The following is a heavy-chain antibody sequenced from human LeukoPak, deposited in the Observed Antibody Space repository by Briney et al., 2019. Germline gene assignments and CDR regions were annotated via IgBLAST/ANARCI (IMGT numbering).Heavy chain of an antibody. CDR1: GGSISSYY. CDR2: IYYSGST. V-gene: IGHV4-59*08. CDR3: ARLRYYYDSSGYSDYFDY. Sequence: SETLSLTCTASGGSISSYYWSWIRQPPGKGLEWIGYIYYSGSTNYNPSLKSRVTISVDTSKNQFSLKLGSVTAADTAVYYCARLRYYYDSSGYSDYFDYWGQGTLVTVSS. J-gene: IGHJ4*02. D-gene: IGHD3-22*01.